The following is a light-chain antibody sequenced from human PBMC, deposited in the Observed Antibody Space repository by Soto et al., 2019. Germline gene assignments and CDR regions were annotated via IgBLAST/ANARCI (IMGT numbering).Light chain of an antibody. J-gene: IGLJ2*01. CDR2: GNI. V-gene: IGLV1-40*01. CDR3: SSYTSSSTLVV. Sequence: QSVLTQPPSVSGAPGQRVTISCTGSGSNLGAGYDVHWYQQLPGKAPKILIYGNINRPSGVPDRFSGSRSGNTASLTISGLQAEDEADYYCSSYTSSSTLVVFGGGTKLTVL. CDR1: GSNLGAGYD.